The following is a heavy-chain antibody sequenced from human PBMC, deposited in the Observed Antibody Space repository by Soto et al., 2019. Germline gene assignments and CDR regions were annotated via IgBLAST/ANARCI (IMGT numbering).Heavy chain of an antibody. CDR3: ARGRGLYNSGRSQLDN. CDR2: IIPRFGTT. Sequence: QVQMVQSGAEVKKPGSSVRVSCKASGGSFSTFTLNWVRQAPGQGLQWMGGIIPRFGTTNYAPTLQDRVTITADESMNTAYMDLSSLRSEDTAVYYCARGRGLYNSGRSQLDNWGQGTLVTVSS. D-gene: IGHD6-19*01. V-gene: IGHV1-69*01. CDR1: GGSFSTFT. J-gene: IGHJ4*02.